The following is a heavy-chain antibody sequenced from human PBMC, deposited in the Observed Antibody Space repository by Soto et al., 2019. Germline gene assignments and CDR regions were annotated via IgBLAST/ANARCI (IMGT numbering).Heavy chain of an antibody. CDR1: GFNFITYS. CDR2: ISSSAVYI. J-gene: IGHJ4*02. Sequence: EVQLVESGGGPVRPGGSLKLSCAASGFNFITYSLSWVRQAPGKGLERVASISSSAVYIDYADSVKGRFTISRDNANNSLYLQMNSLRAEDTATYYCVRDGLDYYDTERLYFDKWGQGTLVTVSS. D-gene: IGHD3-22*01. CDR3: VRDGLDYYDTERLYFDK. V-gene: IGHV3-21*01.